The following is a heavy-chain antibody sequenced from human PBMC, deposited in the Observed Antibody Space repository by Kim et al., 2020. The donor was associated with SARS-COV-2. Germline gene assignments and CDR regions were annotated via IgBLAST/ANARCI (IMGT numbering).Heavy chain of an antibody. Sequence: ASVKVSCKASGYTFTSYAMHWVRQAPGQRLEWMGWINAGNGNTKYSQKFQGRVTITRDTSASTAYMELSSLRSEDTAVYYCARDLGYCSSTSCYASQWLVYYYYGMDVWGQGTTVTVSS. CDR1: GYTFTSYA. V-gene: IGHV1-3*01. CDR2: INAGNGNT. J-gene: IGHJ6*02. CDR3: ARDLGYCSSTSCYASQWLVYYYYGMDV. D-gene: IGHD2-2*01.